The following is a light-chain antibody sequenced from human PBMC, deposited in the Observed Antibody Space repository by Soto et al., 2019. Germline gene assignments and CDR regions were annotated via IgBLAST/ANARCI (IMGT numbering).Light chain of an antibody. J-gene: IGLJ3*02. Sequence: QSVLTQPPSASATPGQRVTISCSGSNSNIGSNTVNWYQHLPGTAPKLLVYSNDQRPSGVPDRFSGSKSGTSASLAISGLQSEDEADYCCSAWDDSLNGWVFGGGTKLTVL. CDR3: SAWDDSLNGWV. V-gene: IGLV1-44*01. CDR1: NSNIGSNT. CDR2: SND.